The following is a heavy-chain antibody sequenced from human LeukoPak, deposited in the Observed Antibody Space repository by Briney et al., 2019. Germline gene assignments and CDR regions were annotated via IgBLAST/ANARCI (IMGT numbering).Heavy chain of an antibody. V-gene: IGHV1-24*01. CDR2: FDPEDGET. D-gene: IGHD6-13*01. CDR3: AMTIAAAGPVSFGY. J-gene: IGHJ4*02. Sequence: ASVKVSCKVSGYTLTELSMHWVRQAPGKGLEWMGGFDPEDGETIYAQKFQGRVTMTEDTSTDTAYMELSSLRSEDTAVYYCAMTIAAAGPVSFGYWGQGTLVTVSS. CDR1: GYTLTELS.